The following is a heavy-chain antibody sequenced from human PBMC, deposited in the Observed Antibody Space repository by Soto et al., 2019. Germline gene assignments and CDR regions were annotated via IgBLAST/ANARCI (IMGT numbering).Heavy chain of an antibody. CDR3: ARGLTKNYYDSSGYYRFDY. D-gene: IGHD3-22*01. Sequence: SETLSLTCTVSGGSISSGGYYWSWIRQHPGKGLEWIGYIYYSGSTYYNPSLKSRVTITVDTSKNQFSLKLSSVTAADTAVYYCARGLTKNYYDSSGYYRFDYWGQGTLVTVSS. V-gene: IGHV4-31*03. CDR1: GGSISSGGYY. J-gene: IGHJ4*02. CDR2: IYYSGST.